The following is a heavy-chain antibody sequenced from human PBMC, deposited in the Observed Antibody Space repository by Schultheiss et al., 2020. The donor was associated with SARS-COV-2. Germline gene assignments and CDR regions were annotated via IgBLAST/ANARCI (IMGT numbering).Heavy chain of an antibody. V-gene: IGHV4-39*02. D-gene: IGHD3-10*01. Sequence: SQTLSLTCPVSGGSISSGSYYWGRIRQPPGKGLEWIGSIYFGGSTYYNPSLKSRITISVDTSKNQFSLKLNSVTAADTAVYYCAREPRTGGFGSGTGYMDVWGKGTTVTVSS. CDR2: IYFGGST. J-gene: IGHJ6*03. CDR1: GGSISSGSYY. CDR3: AREPRTGGFGSGTGYMDV.